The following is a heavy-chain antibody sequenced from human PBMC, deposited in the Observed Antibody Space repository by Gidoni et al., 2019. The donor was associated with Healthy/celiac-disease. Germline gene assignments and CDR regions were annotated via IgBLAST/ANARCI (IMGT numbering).Heavy chain of an antibody. CDR2: INHSGST. V-gene: IGHV4-34*01. Sequence: QVQLQQWGAGLLKPSETLSLTCAVYGGSFSGYYWSWIRQPPGKGLEWIGEINHSGSTNYNPSLKSRVTISVDTSKNQFSLKLSSVTAADTAVYYCARGVLIRSGGSCYSDYWGQGTLVTVSS. CDR1: GGSFSGYY. J-gene: IGHJ4*02. CDR3: ARGVLIRSGGSCYSDY. D-gene: IGHD2-15*01.